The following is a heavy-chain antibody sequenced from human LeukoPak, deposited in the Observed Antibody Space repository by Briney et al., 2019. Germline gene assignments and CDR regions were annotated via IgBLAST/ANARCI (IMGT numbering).Heavy chain of an antibody. Sequence: GGSLSLYGAASGFTFSGYTMSWVGQAPGQGLEWVSAISGSGGSTYYADSVKGRFTISRDNSKNTLYLQMNSLRAEDTAVYNGAKHLDCWSGYYDYWGQGTLVTVST. CDR1: GFTFSGYT. V-gene: IGHV3-23*01. J-gene: IGHJ4*02. D-gene: IGHD3-3*01. CDR3: AKHLDCWSGYYDY. CDR2: ISGSGGST.